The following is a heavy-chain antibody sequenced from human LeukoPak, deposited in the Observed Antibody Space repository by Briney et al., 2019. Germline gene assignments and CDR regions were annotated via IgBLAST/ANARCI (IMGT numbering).Heavy chain of an antibody. D-gene: IGHD6-19*01. V-gene: IGHV3-53*01. CDR2: LYSGGAT. J-gene: IGHJ4*02. Sequence: GGSLRLSCEASGFTVSSNYMSWVRQPAGKGLEWVSVLYSGGATFYAESVKGRFTISRDTSKNTLYLQMNDLRADDTAVYYCTKLKGWYGEGFFDYWGQGTLVTVSS. CDR1: GFTVSSNY. CDR3: TKLKGWYGEGFFDY.